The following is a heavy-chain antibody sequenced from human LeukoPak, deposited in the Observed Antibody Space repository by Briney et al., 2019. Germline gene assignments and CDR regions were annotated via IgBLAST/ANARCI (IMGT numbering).Heavy chain of an antibody. CDR1: GFPFSGSG. D-gene: IGHD3-10*01. J-gene: IGHJ4*02. V-gene: IGHV3-33*06. CDR3: AKDPVAVWFGELSYYFDY. Sequence: GSSLRLSCAASGFPFSGSGMHWVRQAPGKGLEWVAVIWYDGSNQYYADSVKGRFTISRDNSKNTLYLQMNSLRAEDTAVYYCAKDPVAVWFGELSYYFDYWGQGTLVTVSS. CDR2: IWYDGSNQ.